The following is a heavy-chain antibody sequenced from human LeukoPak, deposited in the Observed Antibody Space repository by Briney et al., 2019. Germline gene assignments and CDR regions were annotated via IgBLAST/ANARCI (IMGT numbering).Heavy chain of an antibody. V-gene: IGHV1-2*02. CDR3: ARDGGYSSSDNGFDP. J-gene: IGHJ5*02. CDR2: IHPNSGGT. D-gene: IGHD6-6*01. Sequence: ASVKVSCKASGYTFIGYYVHWVRQAPGQGLEWMGWIHPNSGGTNYAQKFQGRVTITADKSTSTAYMELSSLRSEDTAVYYCARDGGYSSSDNGFDPWGQGTLVTVSS. CDR1: GYTFIGYY.